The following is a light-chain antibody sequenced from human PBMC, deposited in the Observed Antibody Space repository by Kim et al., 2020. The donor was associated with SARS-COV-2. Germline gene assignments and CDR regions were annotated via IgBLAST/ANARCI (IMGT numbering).Light chain of an antibody. CDR3: KQYGSARWK. Sequence: EIVLTQSPGTLSLSPGERATLSCRASQSVSSSYLAWYQQKPGQAPRLLIYGASSRATGIPDRFSGSGSGTDFTLTISRLEPEDFAVYYCKQYGSARWKFGQGTKVDIK. CDR1: QSVSSSY. J-gene: IGKJ1*01. CDR2: GAS. V-gene: IGKV3-20*01.